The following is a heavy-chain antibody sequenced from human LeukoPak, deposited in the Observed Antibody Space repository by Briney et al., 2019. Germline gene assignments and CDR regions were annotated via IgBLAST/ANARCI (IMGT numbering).Heavy chain of an antibody. CDR2: ISGSGGST. Sequence: GSSVKVSCKASGGTFSSYAMSWVRQAPGKGLEWVSAISGSGGSTYYADSVKGRFTISRDNSKNTLYLQMNSLRAEDTAVYYCATRYGYNWTVDYWGQGTLVTVSS. J-gene: IGHJ4*02. CDR3: ATRYGYNWTVDY. CDR1: GGTFSSYA. D-gene: IGHD1-1*01. V-gene: IGHV3-23*01.